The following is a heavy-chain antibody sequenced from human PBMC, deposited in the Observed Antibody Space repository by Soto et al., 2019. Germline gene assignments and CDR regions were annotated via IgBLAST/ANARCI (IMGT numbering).Heavy chain of an antibody. D-gene: IGHD6-13*01. Sequence: ASVKVSCKASGYTFTVYYMHWMRQAPGQGLEWMGWINPNSGGTNYAQKFQGWVTMTRDTSISTAYMELSRLRSDDTAVYYCARISLAGDYYYGMDVWGQGTTVTVSS. CDR3: ARISLAGDYYYGMDV. V-gene: IGHV1-2*04. J-gene: IGHJ6*02. CDR2: INPNSGGT. CDR1: GYTFTVYY.